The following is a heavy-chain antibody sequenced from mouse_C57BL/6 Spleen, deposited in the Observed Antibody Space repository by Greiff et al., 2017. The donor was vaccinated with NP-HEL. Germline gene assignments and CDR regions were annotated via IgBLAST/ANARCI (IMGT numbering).Heavy chain of an antibody. CDR1: GYTFTSYG. CDR2: IYPRSGNT. D-gene: IGHD2-5*01. J-gene: IGHJ4*01. CDR3: ARGEVYSIHDAIDY. Sequence: VQLQQSGAELARPGASVKLSCKASGYTFTSYGISWVKQRTGQGLEWIGEIYPRSGNTYYNEKFKGKATLTADKSSSTAYMELRSLTSEDSAVYFCARGEVYSIHDAIDYWGQGTSVTVSA. V-gene: IGHV1-81*01.